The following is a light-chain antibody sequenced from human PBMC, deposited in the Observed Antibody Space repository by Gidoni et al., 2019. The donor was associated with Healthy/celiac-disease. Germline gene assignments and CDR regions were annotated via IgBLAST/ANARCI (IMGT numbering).Light chain of an antibody. V-gene: IGKV1-39*01. J-gene: IGKJ4*01. CDR1: QSISIY. Sequence: DIQMTQSPSSLSASVGDRVTITCQASQSISIYLNWYQQKPGKAPKLLIYAASSLQSGVPSRFSGSGSGTDFTLTISSLQPEDFATDYCQQSYSTPPRLTFXGXTKVEIK. CDR3: QQSYSTPPRLT. CDR2: AAS.